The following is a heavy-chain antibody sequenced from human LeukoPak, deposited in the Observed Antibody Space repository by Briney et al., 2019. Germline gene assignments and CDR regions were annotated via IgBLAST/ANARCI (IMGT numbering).Heavy chain of an antibody. V-gene: IGHV4-59*08. CDR1: GGSISSYY. CDR2: IYYSGNT. J-gene: IGHJ4*02. CDR3: ARHTSYGGNSAFDY. D-gene: IGHD4-23*01. Sequence: SETLSLTCTVSGGSISSYYWSWIRQPPGKGLEWIGYIYYSGNTNYNPSLKSRVTISVDTSENQFSLKLSSVTAADTAVYYCARHTSYGGNSAFDYWGQGTLVTVSS.